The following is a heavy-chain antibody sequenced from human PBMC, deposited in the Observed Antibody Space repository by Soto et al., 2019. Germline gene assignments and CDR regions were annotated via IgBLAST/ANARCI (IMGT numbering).Heavy chain of an antibody. CDR2: IDPNSGGT. V-gene: IGHV1-2*02. J-gene: IGHJ4*02. CDR3: ARSSGSYSDFDF. CDR1: GYTFTNYH. D-gene: IGHD1-26*01. Sequence: QVQVVQCGAERTKPGASVKVSCTASGYTFTNYHIHWVRQAPGQGLEWLGWIDPNSGGTKYAQKFQGSVTVTRDTSISTAYMELNSLRSDDTAVYYYARSSGSYSDFDFWGQGTLVTVSS.